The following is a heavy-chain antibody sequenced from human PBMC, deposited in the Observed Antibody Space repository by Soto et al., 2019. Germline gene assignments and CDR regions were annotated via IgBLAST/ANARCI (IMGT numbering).Heavy chain of an antibody. CDR2: ISYDGSNK. CDR3: ARESEDLTSNFDY. J-gene: IGHJ4*02. V-gene: IGHV3-30*03. CDR1: GFTFSSYG. Sequence: GGSLRLSCAASGFTFSSYGMHWVRQAPGKGLEWVAVISYDGSNKYYADSMKGRFTISRDNAKNSLYLEMNSLRAEDTAVYYCARESEDLTSNFDYWGQGTLVTVSS.